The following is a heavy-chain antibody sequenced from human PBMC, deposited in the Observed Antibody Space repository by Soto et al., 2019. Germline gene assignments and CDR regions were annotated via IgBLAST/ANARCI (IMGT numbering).Heavy chain of an antibody. Sequence: PGGSLRLSCAASGFTFSSYWMHWVRQAPGKGLVWVSRISNDGSTTSYADSVKGRFTISRDNAKNTLYLQINSLRAEDTALYYCARGRDGRNDYWGQGTLVTVSS. CDR3: ARGRDGRNDY. D-gene: IGHD3-10*01. V-gene: IGHV3-74*01. CDR2: ISNDGSTT. CDR1: GFTFSSYW. J-gene: IGHJ4*02.